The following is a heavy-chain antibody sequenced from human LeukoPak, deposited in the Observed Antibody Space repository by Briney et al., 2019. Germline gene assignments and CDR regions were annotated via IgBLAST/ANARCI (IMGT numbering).Heavy chain of an antibody. D-gene: IGHD4-23*01. V-gene: IGHV3-30*03. J-gene: IGHJ6*02. CDR3: ARAQTPRSGMDV. CDR2: ISYDGSNK. CDR1: GFTFRSYG. Sequence: GGSLRLSCAASGFTFRSYGMHWVRQAPGKGPEWVAVISYDGSNKYYADSVKGRFTISRDNSKNTLYLQMNSLRAEDTAVYYCARAQTPRSGMDVWGQGTTVTVSS.